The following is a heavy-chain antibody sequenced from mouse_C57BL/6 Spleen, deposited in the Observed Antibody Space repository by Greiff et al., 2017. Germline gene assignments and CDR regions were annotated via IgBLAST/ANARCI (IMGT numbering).Heavy chain of an antibody. V-gene: IGHV1-9*01. J-gene: IGHJ3*01. Sequence: QVQLQQSGAELMKPGASVKLSCKATGYTFTGYWIEWVKQRPGHGLEWIGEILPGSGSTNYNGKFKGKATFTAVTSSNTAYMQLSSLTTEDSAIYDCARLDYGSWFAYWGQGTLVTVSA. CDR2: ILPGSGST. CDR3: ARLDYGSWFAY. CDR1: GYTFTGYW. D-gene: IGHD1-1*01.